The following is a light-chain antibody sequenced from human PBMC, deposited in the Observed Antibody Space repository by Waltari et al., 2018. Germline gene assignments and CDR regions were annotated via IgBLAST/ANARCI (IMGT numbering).Light chain of an antibody. CDR3: QKYNTAPWT. CDR1: QDISTF. J-gene: IGKJ1*01. V-gene: IGKV1-27*01. Sequence: DIQMTQSPSSLSASVGDRVTITCRASQDISTFLAWYQQTPGKVPRLLMSAASTLQSGVPSRFSGSGSGTDFTLTISSLQPEDVATYYCQKYNTAPWTFGQGTRVEI. CDR2: AAS.